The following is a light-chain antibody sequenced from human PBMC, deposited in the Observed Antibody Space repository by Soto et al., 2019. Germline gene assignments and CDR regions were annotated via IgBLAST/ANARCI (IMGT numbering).Light chain of an antibody. CDR2: GNS. V-gene: IGLV1-40*01. CDR3: QSYDSSLRALYV. CDR1: SSNIGAGYD. Sequence: QSVLTQPPSVSGAPGQRVTISCTGSSSNIGAGYDVHWYQQLPGTAPKLLIYGNSNRPSGVPDRFSGSKSGTSASLAITGLQAEDEADYYCQSYDSSLRALYVFGTGNKVTVL. J-gene: IGLJ1*01.